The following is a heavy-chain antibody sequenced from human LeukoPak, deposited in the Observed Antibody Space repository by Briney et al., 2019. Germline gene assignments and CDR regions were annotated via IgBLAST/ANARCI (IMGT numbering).Heavy chain of an antibody. V-gene: IGHV3-15*01. CDR3: TTDILWFGELYGPNNWFDP. CDR1: GFVFSSYA. J-gene: IGHJ5*02. CDR2: IKSKTDGGTT. Sequence: PGGSLRLSCAASGFVFSSYAMSWVRQAPGKGLEWVGRIKSKTDGGTTDYAAPVKGRFTISRDDSKNTLYLQMNSLKTEDTAVYYCTTDILWFGELYGPNNWFDPWGQGTLVTVSS. D-gene: IGHD3-10*01.